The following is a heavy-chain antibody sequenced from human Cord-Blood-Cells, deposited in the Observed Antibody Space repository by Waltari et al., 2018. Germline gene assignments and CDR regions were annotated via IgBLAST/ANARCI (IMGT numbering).Heavy chain of an antibody. J-gene: IGHJ3*02. CDR2: SNSEGSST. CDR1: GFTFSSYW. Sequence: EVQLVESGGGLVQPGGSLRLSCAASGFTFSSYWTHWVRTAPGKGLVWVSRSNSEGSSTSYADSVKGRFTISRDNAKNTLYLQMNSLRAEDTAVYYCARDTNMLEYDAFDIWGQGTMVTVSS. V-gene: IGHV3-74*01. D-gene: IGHD1-1*01. CDR3: ARDTNMLEYDAFDI.